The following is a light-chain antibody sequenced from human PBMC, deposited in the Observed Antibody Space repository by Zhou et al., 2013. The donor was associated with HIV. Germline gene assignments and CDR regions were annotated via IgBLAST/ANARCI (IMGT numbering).Light chain of an antibody. CDR1: QSFGSSF. V-gene: IGKV3-20*01. CDR2: GAY. Sequence: EVVLTQSPGTLSLSPGERATLSCRASQSFGSSFLAWYQQKLGQSPRLLIYGAYSRATGIPDRFSGGGSGTDFTLTISRLEPEDFAVYYCQQYGSSYTFGQGTKLEIK. J-gene: IGKJ2*01. CDR3: QQYGSSYT.